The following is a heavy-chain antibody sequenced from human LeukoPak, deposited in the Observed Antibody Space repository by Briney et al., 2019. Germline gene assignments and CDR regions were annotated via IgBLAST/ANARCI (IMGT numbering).Heavy chain of an antibody. CDR2: INHSGST. CDR3: AYDTYYYDSSGPYYFDY. J-gene: IGHJ4*02. D-gene: IGHD3-22*01. V-gene: IGHV4-34*01. Sequence: SETLSLTCAVYGGSFSGYYWSWIRQPPGKGLEWIGEINHSGSTNYNPSLKSRVTISVDTSKNQFSLKLSSVTAADTAVYYCAYDTYYYDSSGPYYFDYWGQGNLVTVSS. CDR1: GGSFSGYY.